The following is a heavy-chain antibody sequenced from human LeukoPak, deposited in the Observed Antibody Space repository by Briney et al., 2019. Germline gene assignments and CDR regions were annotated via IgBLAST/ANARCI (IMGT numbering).Heavy chain of an antibody. CDR1: GFTFSSFD. CDR2: ISSSSSCI. CDR3: ARDRYVLLWFGELPYYYYGMDV. J-gene: IGHJ6*04. D-gene: IGHD3-10*01. Sequence: GGSLRLSCAASGFTFSSFDMPWVRQPTGQGLEWVSSISSSSSCIYYADSVKGRFTISRDNAKNSLYLQMNSLRAEDTAVYYCARDRYVLLWFGELPYYYYGMDVWGKGTTVTVSS. V-gene: IGHV3-21*01.